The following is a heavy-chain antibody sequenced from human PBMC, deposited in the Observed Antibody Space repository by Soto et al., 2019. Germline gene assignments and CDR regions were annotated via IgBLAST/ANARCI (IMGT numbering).Heavy chain of an antibody. V-gene: IGHV1-18*01. CDR3: AIELLWFGGRRGSLIERNPLDP. J-gene: IGHJ5*02. CDR2: ISAYNGNT. D-gene: IGHD3-10*01. CDR1: GYTFTSYG. Sequence: GASVKVSCKASGYTFTSYGISWVRQAPGQGLEWMGWISAYNGNTNYAQKLQGRVTMTTDTSTSTAYKELRSLRSDDTAVYYCAIELLWFGGRRGSLIERNPLDPWGQGTLVTVSS.